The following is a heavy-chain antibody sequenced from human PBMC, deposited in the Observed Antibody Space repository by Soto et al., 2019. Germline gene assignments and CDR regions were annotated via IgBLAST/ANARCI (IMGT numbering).Heavy chain of an antibody. Sequence: GGSLRLSCAASGFTFSSYGMHWVRQAPGKGLEWVAVISYDGSNKYYADSVKGRFTISRDNSKNTLYLQMNSLRAEDTAVYYCAKARTTVTTRRYYYYGTDVRGQGTTVTDSS. J-gene: IGHJ6*02. V-gene: IGHV3-30*18. CDR2: ISYDGSNK. CDR1: GFTFSSYG. D-gene: IGHD4-17*01. CDR3: AKARTTVTTRRYYYYGTDV.